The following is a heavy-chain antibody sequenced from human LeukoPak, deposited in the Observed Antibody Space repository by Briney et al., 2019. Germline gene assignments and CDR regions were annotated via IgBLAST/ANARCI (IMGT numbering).Heavy chain of an antibody. CDR2: IYDSGST. CDR1: GASISSYY. CDR3: ARLGGPAAVDY. V-gene: IGHV4-59*01. D-gene: IGHD2-2*01. Sequence: SETLSLTCTVSGASISSYYWSWIRQPPGKGLEWIGYIYDSGSTNYNPSLKSRVTISVDTSKNQFSLKLTSVTAADTAVYYCARLGGPAAVDYWGQGTLVTVSS. J-gene: IGHJ4*02.